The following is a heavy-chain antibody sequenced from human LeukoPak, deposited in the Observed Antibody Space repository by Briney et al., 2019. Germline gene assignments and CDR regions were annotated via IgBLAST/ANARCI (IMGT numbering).Heavy chain of an antibody. D-gene: IGHD6-13*01. CDR2: INHSGST. CDR1: GGSFSGYY. Sequence: SETLSLTCAVYGGSFSGYYWSWLRQPPGKGLEWIGEINHSGSTNYNPSLKSRVTISVDTSKNQFSLKLSSVTAADTAVYYCARRSSSSWYPNWFDPWGQGTLVTVSS. J-gene: IGHJ5*02. V-gene: IGHV4-34*01. CDR3: ARRSSSSWYPNWFDP.